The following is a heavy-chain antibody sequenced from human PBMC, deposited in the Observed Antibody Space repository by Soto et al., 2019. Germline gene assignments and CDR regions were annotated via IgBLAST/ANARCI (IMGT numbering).Heavy chain of an antibody. J-gene: IGHJ4*02. CDR2: IIPIFGTA. CDR1: GGTFSSYA. V-gene: IGHV1-69*13. D-gene: IGHD3-22*01. CDR3: AADYYDTSGYYFAY. Sequence: SVNVSCKASGGTFSSYAITWVRQAPGQGLEWMGGIIPIFGTANYAQKFQGRVTITADESTSTAYMELSSLRSEDTAVYYCAADYYDTSGYYFAYWGQGTLVTVSS.